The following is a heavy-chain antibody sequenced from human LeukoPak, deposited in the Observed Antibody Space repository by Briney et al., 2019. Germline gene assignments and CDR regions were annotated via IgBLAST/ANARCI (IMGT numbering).Heavy chain of an antibody. D-gene: IGHD2-2*01. CDR3: ARDLSEVVGSYNYGMDV. V-gene: IGHV3-21*01. CDR2: ISSSSSYI. Sequence: GGPLRLSCAASGFTFSSYSMNCVRQAPGKGLEWVSSISSSSSYIYYADSVKGRFTISRDNAKNSLYLQMNSLRAEDTAVYYCARDLSEVVGSYNYGMDVWGQGTTVTVSS. CDR1: GFTFSSYS. J-gene: IGHJ6*02.